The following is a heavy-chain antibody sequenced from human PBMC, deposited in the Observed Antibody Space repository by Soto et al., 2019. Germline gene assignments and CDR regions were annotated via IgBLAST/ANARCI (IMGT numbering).Heavy chain of an antibody. D-gene: IGHD3-16*01. CDR3: ARDWFGIDY. CDR1: GYTFTSYG. V-gene: IGHV1-18*01. J-gene: IGHJ4*02. CDR2: INPYNGNT. Sequence: QVKLVQSGAEVKKPGASVKVSCKASGYTFTSYGISWVRQAPGQGLEWMGWINPYNGNTKYAQKLQGRVTMTTDTTTTTAYMEMRSLRSGDTAVYYCARDWFGIDYWGQGTQGTVSS.